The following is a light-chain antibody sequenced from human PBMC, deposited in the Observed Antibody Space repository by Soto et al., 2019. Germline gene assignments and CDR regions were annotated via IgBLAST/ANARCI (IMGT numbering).Light chain of an antibody. Sequence: DIQMTQSPSSLSASVGDRVTITCRASQSISSYLNWYQQKPWKAPKLLIYAASSLQSGVPSRFSGSGSGTDFTLTISSLQPEDFATYYCQQSYSTPLTFGGGTKLEIK. CDR3: QQSYSTPLT. CDR1: QSISSY. V-gene: IGKV1-39*01. J-gene: IGKJ4*01. CDR2: AAS.